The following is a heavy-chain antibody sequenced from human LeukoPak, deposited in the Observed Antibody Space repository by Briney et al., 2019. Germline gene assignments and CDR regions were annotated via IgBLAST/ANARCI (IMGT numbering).Heavy chain of an antibody. V-gene: IGHV3-7*01. CDR1: GFIFSNCW. J-gene: IGHJ4*02. CDR3: TKVRTFAVAGTFDY. D-gene: IGHD6-19*01. Sequence: GGSLRLSCETSGFIFSNCWMTWVRQAPGKGLEWVANIKTDASEKYYADSVKGRFTISRDNAKMSLYLQMNSLRVEDTAVYYCTKVRTFAVAGTFDYWGQGSLVTVSS. CDR2: IKTDASEK.